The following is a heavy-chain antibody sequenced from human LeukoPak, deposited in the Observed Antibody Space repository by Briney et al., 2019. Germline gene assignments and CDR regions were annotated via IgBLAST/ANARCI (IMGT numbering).Heavy chain of an antibody. V-gene: IGHV4-4*07. D-gene: IGHD5-18*01. CDR1: GGSISSYY. Sequence: SETLSLTCTVSGGSISSYYWSWIRQPAGKGLEWIGRIYTSGSTNYNPSLKSRVTMSVDTSKNQFSLKLSSVTAADTAVYYRARGRGYSYGWDYYYYYMDVWGKGTTVTISS. CDR2: IYTSGST. CDR3: ARGRGYSYGWDYYYYYMDV. J-gene: IGHJ6*03.